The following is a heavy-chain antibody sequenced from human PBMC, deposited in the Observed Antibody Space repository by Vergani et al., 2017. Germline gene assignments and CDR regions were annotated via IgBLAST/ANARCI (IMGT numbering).Heavy chain of an antibody. CDR2: IKNTGDST. V-gene: IGHV3-23*01. Sequence: EVQLLQSEGAVVQPGGSLRLSCVASGFTFSSHAMRWVRQGHGPGLEWVASIKNTGDSTYYADSVKGRFTISRDNSKNTLYLQMNRLRVEEPAVYYCGRGSDNYNWGQGTLVTVSS. CDR3: GRGSDNYN. CDR1: GFTFSSHA. J-gene: IGHJ4*02. D-gene: IGHD5-24*01.